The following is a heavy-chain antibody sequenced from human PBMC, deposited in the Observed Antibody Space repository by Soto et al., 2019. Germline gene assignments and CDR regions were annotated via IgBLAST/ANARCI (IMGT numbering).Heavy chain of an antibody. J-gene: IGHJ5*02. CDR3: ARVSSGWTNWFDP. D-gene: IGHD6-19*01. CDR2: IYHSGST. Sequence: SETLSLTCAVYDGSFSGYYWSWVRQPPGKGLEWIGEIYHSGSTNYNPSLRSRATISVDKSKNQFSLKLSSVTAADTAVYYCARVSSGWTNWFDPWGQGILVTVSS. V-gene: IGHV4-34*01. CDR1: DGSFSGYY.